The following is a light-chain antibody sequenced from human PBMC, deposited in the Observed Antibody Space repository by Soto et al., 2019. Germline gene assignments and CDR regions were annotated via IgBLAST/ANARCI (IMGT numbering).Light chain of an antibody. J-gene: IGKJ1*01. Sequence: ESVLTQSPGTLSLSPGERATLSCRASQSVSSNHLAWYQQKPGQAPRLLIYGASTRATDIPDRFSGSGSGTDFTLTISRLEPEDSAVYYCQQYGSSPTWTFGQGTKVEIK. CDR1: QSVSSNH. CDR2: GAS. CDR3: QQYGSSPTWT. V-gene: IGKV3-20*01.